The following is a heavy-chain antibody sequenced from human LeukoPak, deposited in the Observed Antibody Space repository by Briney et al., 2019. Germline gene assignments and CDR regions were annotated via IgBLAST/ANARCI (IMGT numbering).Heavy chain of an antibody. V-gene: IGHV1-2*06. CDR3: ARDREFCDSNCYSGWFAS. CDR2: INPNSGGT. D-gene: IGHD3-22*01. J-gene: IGHJ5*01. CDR1: GYTFTDYL. Sequence: GASVKVSCKASGYTFTDYLIHWVRQAPGQGPEWMGRINPNSGGTRYAQKFQGRVIMTRDTSITTLYMELSSLRSDDTAVYYCARDREFCDSNCYSGWFASWGQETLVTVSS.